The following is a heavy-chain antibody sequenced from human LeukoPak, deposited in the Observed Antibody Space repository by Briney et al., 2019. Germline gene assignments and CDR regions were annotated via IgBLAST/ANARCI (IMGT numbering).Heavy chain of an antibody. Sequence: GGSLRLSCAASDFTFRSYGMHWVRQAPGKGLEWVAFLRYDESNKYYADSVKGRFTVSRDNSKNTLYLQMNSLRAEDTAIYYCAKDLEGHTSVDYYYYYMDVWGKGTTVTVSS. CDR2: LRYDESNK. CDR3: AKDLEGHTSVDYYYYYMDV. D-gene: IGHD2-2*01. V-gene: IGHV3-30*02. J-gene: IGHJ6*03. CDR1: DFTFRSYG.